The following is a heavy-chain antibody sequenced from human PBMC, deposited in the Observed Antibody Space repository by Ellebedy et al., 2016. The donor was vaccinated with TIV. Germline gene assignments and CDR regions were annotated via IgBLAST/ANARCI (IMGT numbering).Heavy chain of an antibody. CDR2: IKQDGSEI. V-gene: IGHV3-7*04. CDR3: AGGSGFLFDI. J-gene: IGHJ3*02. Sequence: PGGSLRLSCEASGFTLRNYWMTWVRQAPGQGLEWVANIKQDGSEIYYVDSVKGGFAKSRDNAENSLYLQMNSLRAEETAVYYCAGGSGFLFDIWGQGTMVTVSP. D-gene: IGHD3-3*01. CDR1: GFTLRNYW.